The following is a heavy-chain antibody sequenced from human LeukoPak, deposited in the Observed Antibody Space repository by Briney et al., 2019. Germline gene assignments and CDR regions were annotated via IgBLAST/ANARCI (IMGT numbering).Heavy chain of an antibody. CDR3: ARWLSSSASCYDF. Sequence: GGPLRLSCAAFGFSFSNYWMSWVRQAPGKGLEWVASINQDGSEKYYVDSVKGRFAISRDNAKNSLYLQMNSLRAEDTAVYYCARWLSSSASCYDFWGQGTLVTASS. J-gene: IGHJ4*02. CDR1: GFSFSNYW. D-gene: IGHD2-2*01. V-gene: IGHV3-7*04. CDR2: INQDGSEK.